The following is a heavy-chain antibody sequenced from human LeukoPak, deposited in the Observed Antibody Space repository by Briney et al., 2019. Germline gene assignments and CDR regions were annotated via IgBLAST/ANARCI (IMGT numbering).Heavy chain of an antibody. D-gene: IGHD6-19*01. J-gene: IGHJ3*02. CDR2: IRYDGSNK. Sequence: PGGSLRLSCVASGFTFSSYGMHWVRQAPGKGLEWVSFIRYDGSNKYYADSVKGRLTISRDNSKNTLYLQMNSLRAEDTAVYYCAKGPGIAVEDAFDIWGQGTMVTVSS. CDR3: AKGPGIAVEDAFDI. V-gene: IGHV3-30*02. CDR1: GFTFSSYG.